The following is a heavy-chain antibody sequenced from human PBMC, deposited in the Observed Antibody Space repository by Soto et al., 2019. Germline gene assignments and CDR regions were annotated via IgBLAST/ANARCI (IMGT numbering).Heavy chain of an antibody. CDR1: GGSISSGGYY. J-gene: IGHJ4*02. V-gene: IGHV4-31*03. CDR3: ARYVDTAMVTFFSYYFHY. Sequence: QVQLQESGPGLVKPSQTLSLTCTVSGGSISSGGYYWSWIRQHPGKGLEWIGYIYYSGSTYYNPSLKSRVTISVDTSKNQFSLKLSSVTAADTAVYYCARYVDTAMVTFFSYYFHYWGQGTLVTVSS. D-gene: IGHD5-18*01. CDR2: IYYSGST.